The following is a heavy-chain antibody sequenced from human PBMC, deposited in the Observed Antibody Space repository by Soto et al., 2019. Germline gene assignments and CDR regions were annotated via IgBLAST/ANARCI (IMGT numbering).Heavy chain of an antibody. CDR2: IYYSGNT. Sequence: SETLSLTCTVSGGSISNYYWTWIRQPPGKGLEWIGYIYYSGNTNYNPSLKSRVTISLDTSKNQLSLKVSSVTAADTAVYYCARGAVAGTGLNWFDPWGQGTLVTVSS. CDR3: ARGAVAGTGLNWFDP. J-gene: IGHJ5*02. CDR1: GGSISNYY. V-gene: IGHV4-59*01. D-gene: IGHD6-19*01.